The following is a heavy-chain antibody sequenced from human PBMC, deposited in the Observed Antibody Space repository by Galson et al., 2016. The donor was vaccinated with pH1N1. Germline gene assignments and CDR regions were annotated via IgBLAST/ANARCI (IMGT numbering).Heavy chain of an antibody. CDR3: ARNWWGIDY. J-gene: IGHJ4*02. CDR1: GFPFSDYW. V-gene: IGHV3-74*01. D-gene: IGHD2-15*01. Sequence: SLRLSCAASGFPFSDYWMHWVRQAPGKGLVWVARIDNDGRGTSHADSVRGRFAISRDNAENMLYLQMNNLRTDDTAVYYCARNWWGIDYWGQGALVTVSS. CDR2: IDNDGRGT.